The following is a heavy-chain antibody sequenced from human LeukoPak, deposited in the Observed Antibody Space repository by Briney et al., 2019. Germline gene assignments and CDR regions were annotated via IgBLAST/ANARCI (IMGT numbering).Heavy chain of an antibody. CDR3: AREGVPGANWLDP. CDR1: GGSITSGDYH. V-gene: IGHV4-61*02. J-gene: IGHJ5*02. CDR2: ISTSGST. D-gene: IGHD2-2*01. Sequence: SETLSLTCTVSGGSITSGDYHWTWIRQPAGRGLEWIGRISTSGSTSYNPSLKSRVTVSLDTSKNQFSLDLNSVTAADTAVYYCAREGVPGANWLDPWGQGTLVTVSS.